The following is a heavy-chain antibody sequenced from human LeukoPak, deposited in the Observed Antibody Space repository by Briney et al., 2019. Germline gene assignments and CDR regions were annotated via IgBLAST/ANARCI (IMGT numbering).Heavy chain of an antibody. D-gene: IGHD5-18*01. J-gene: IGHJ4*02. CDR2: ISGSGGST. CDR1: GFTFSSYA. V-gene: IGHV3-23*01. Sequence: PGGSLRLSCAASGFTFSSYAMSWVRQAPGKGLEWVSAISGSGGSTYYADSVKGRFTISRDNSKNTQYLQMNSLRAEDTAVYYCARDLEDTAVGFDYWGQGTLVTVSS. CDR3: ARDLEDTAVGFDY.